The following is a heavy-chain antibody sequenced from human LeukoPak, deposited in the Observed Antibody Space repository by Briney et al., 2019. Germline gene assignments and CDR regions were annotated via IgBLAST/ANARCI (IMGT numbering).Heavy chain of an antibody. D-gene: IGHD5-18*01. V-gene: IGHV4-38-2*01. CDR2: IYHSGST. CDR1: GSSISSDYY. J-gene: IGHJ6*03. CDR3: ARTQLAYYYYYMDV. Sequence: PSETLSLTCAVSGSSISSDYYWGWIRQPPGKGLEWIGTIYHSGSTYYNPSLKSRVTISVDTSKNQFSPKLSSVTAADTAVYYCARTQLAYYYYYMDVWGKGTTVTVSS.